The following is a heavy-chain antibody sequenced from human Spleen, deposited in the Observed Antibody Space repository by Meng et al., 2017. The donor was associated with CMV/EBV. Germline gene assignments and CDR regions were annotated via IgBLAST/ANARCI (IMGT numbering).Heavy chain of an antibody. D-gene: IGHD6-6*01. CDR1: GFTVSSHY. CDR3: ARGGRDTSASRSFDS. V-gene: IGHV3-53*03. Sequence: GESLKISCAASGFTVSSHYMSWVRQSPDKGLEWVSVVYGGGGTQYTDSVKGRFTISRDNAENTLFLQMYSLRVENTAVYYCARGGRDTSASRSFDSWGQGTLVTVSS. J-gene: IGHJ5*01. CDR2: VYGGGGT.